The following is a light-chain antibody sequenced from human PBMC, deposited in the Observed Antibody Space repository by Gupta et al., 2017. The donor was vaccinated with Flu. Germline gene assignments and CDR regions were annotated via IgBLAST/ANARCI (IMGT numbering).Light chain of an antibody. CDR2: WAS. J-gene: IGKJ3*01. CDR1: HSLSYGSDNKNY. V-gene: IGKV4-1*01. Sequence: DIVVTQSPDSLVVSLGETAAINCQSTHSLSYGSDNKNYLAWYQRKVRQPPRLLISWASTRESGVPDSFSGSGSGTDFTLTINSLQAEDVAVYYCQQDYGSPFTFGQGTKVD. CDR3: QQDYGSPFT.